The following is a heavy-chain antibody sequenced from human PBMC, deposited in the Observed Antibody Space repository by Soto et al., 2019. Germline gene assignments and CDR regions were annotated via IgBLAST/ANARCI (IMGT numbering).Heavy chain of an antibody. D-gene: IGHD3-22*01. V-gene: IGHV1-69*13. CDR3: ARVSDAYDSSGYEFDY. CDR1: GGTFSSYA. J-gene: IGHJ4*02. CDR2: IIPIFGTA. Sequence: SVKVSCKASGGTFSSYAISWVRQAPGQGLEWMGGIIPIFGTANYAQKFQGRVTITADESTSTAYMELSSLRSEDTAVYYCARVSDAYDSSGYEFDYWGQGTLVTVSS.